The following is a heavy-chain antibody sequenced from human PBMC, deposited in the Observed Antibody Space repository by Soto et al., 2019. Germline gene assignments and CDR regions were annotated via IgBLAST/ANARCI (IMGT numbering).Heavy chain of an antibody. CDR1: GYTFTSYY. Sequence: ASVKVSCKASGYTFTSYYIHWVRQAPGQGLEWMGIINPSGGGTSYAQRFQGRITMTRDTSTGTVYMELSSLRSEDTAVYYCARDRLAAAGNYYYYGMDVWGQGTTVTVSS. CDR3: ARDRLAAAGNYYYYGMDV. V-gene: IGHV1-46*01. CDR2: INPSGGGT. D-gene: IGHD6-13*01. J-gene: IGHJ6*02.